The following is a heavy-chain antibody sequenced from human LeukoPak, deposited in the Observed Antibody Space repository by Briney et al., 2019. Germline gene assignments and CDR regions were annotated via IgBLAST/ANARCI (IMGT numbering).Heavy chain of an antibody. CDR3: ARGVYPDY. V-gene: IGHV1-8*01. CDR2: MKPNSGKT. J-gene: IGHJ4*02. CDR1: GYTFINCD. D-gene: IGHD5/OR15-5a*01. Sequence: ASVKVSCKASGYTFINCDIIWVRQATGQGLEWMGWMKPNSGKTGYAQGFQGRVAMTGDTSISTAYMELSSLRSEDTAVYYCARGVYPDYWGQGTLVTVSS.